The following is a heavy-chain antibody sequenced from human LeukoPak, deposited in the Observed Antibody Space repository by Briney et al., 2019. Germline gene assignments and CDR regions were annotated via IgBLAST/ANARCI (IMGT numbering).Heavy chain of an antibody. J-gene: IGHJ4*02. Sequence: SETLSLTCTVSGYSISSDYYWGWIRQPPGKGLEWIGSIYHSGSTYYNPSLKSRVTISVDTSKNQFSLKLNSVTAADTAVYYCATLPANQLRGFDYWGQGTLVTVSS. V-gene: IGHV4-38-2*02. CDR1: GYSISSDYY. CDR2: IYHSGST. D-gene: IGHD2-2*01. CDR3: ATLPANQLRGFDY.